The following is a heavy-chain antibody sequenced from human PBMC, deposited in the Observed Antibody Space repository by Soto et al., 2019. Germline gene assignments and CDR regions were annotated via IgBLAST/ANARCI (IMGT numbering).Heavy chain of an antibody. CDR1: GGTFNNYA. CDR2: IVPMFRTA. D-gene: IGHD4-17*01. Sequence: QVQLVQSGAEVQKPGSSVKVSCKPSGGTFNNYALSWLRQAPGQRLEWMGGIVPMFRTADYAEKFQGRITITADESTSTAYFELSSLTSDDTAVYYCARALEGTTVTNWFDPWGQGTLVTVSS. CDR3: ARALEGTTVTNWFDP. J-gene: IGHJ5*02. V-gene: IGHV1-69*01.